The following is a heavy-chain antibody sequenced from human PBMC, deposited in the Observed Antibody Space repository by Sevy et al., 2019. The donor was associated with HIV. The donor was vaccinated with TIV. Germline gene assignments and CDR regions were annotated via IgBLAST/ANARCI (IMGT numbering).Heavy chain of an antibody. J-gene: IGHJ5*02. CDR2: IYSNGNS. D-gene: IGHD6-19*01. CDR3: AREGGASSAWFENWFGP. CDR1: GGSITSYS. V-gene: IGHV4-4*07. Sequence: SETLSLTCTVSGGSITSYSWSWIRQPAGKGLEWLGRIYSNGNSNHNPSLKSRVTMSVDTSKNQFSLKLTSVNAADTAVYFCAREGGASSAWFENWFGPWGQGTLVTVSS.